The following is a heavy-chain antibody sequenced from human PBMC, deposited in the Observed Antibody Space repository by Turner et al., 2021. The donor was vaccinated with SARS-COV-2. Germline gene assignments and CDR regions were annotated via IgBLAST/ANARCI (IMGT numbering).Heavy chain of an antibody. D-gene: IGHD3-10*01. J-gene: IGHJ4*02. V-gene: IGHV3-66*01. Sequence: EVQLVESGGGLVQPGGSLRLACAASGVTVSSNYMSWVRQAPGKGLEWVSVIYSGGSTYYADSVKGRFTISRDNSKNTLYLQMNSLRAEDTAVYYCAREVSGSSNTGVHFDSWGQGTPVTVSS. CDR2: IYSGGST. CDR1: GVTVSSNY. CDR3: AREVSGSSNTGVHFDS.